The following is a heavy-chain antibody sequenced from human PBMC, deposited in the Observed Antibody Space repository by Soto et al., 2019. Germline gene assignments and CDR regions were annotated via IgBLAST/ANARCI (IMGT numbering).Heavy chain of an antibody. CDR2: ISYSGTT. CDR3: ARDRGSSHGSDYLYSGLDV. D-gene: IGHD5-12*01. J-gene: IGHJ6*02. Sequence: QVQLQESGPGLVKPSQTLSLTCSVSGDSISSRDTYWNWIRQHPGKGLEWIGYISYSGTTYYNPSLQRRVTLPADTSKNLLSLRLSSVTAADTAVYYCARDRGSSHGSDYLYSGLDVWGPGTAVTVSS. CDR1: GDSISSRDTY. V-gene: IGHV4-31*03.